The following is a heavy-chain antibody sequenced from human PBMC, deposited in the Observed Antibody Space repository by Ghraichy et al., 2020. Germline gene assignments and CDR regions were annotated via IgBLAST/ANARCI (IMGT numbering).Heavy chain of an antibody. D-gene: IGHD5-12*01. CDR2: IYYSGST. J-gene: IGHJ4*02. V-gene: IGHV4-61*01. Sequence: ETLSLTCTVSGGSVSSGSYYWSWIRQPPGKGLEWIGYIYYSGSTNYNPSLKSRVTISVDTSKNQFSLKLSSVTTADTAVYYCARDRRPRGGYGFDYWGQGTLFTVSS. CDR3: ARDRRPRGGYGFDY. CDR1: GGSVSSGSYY.